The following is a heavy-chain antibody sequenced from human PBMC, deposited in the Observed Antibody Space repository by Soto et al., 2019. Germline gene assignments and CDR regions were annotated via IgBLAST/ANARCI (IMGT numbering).Heavy chain of an antibody. D-gene: IGHD3-22*01. CDR1: GFSFSNFA. CDR2: VYANGYT. J-gene: IGHJ3*02. Sequence: PGGSLRLSCVPSGFSFSNFAVSWVRRAPGKGLQWVSTVYANGYTFYEDSVTGRFSISRDNLQNTVYLEMNSLRAEDTAVYYCARGDFYDNSGPFSDAFDIWGQGTMVTVSS. V-gene: IGHV3-23*01. CDR3: ARGDFYDNSGPFSDAFDI.